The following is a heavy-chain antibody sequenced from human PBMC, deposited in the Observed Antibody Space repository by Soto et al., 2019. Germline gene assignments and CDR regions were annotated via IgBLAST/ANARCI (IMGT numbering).Heavy chain of an antibody. Sequence: ASVKVSCKTSGYTFTSYGVIWVRQAPGQGLEWMGWIRGYDGDTKYAQKFQGRVTMTTDTSTTTAYMELRSLRSDDTAMYYCARDQGITTFGVYSMYYYGMDVWG. CDR3: ARDQGITTFGVYSMYYYGMDV. D-gene: IGHD3-3*01. CDR2: IRGYDGDT. J-gene: IGHJ6*02. V-gene: IGHV1-18*01. CDR1: GYTFTSYG.